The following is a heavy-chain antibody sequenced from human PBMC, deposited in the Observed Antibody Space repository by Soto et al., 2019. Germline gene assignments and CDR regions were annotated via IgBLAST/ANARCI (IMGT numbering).Heavy chain of an antibody. V-gene: IGHV3-23*01. D-gene: IGHD3-10*01. J-gene: IGHJ6*02. CDR2: ISGSGGST. CDR3: AKNFYGSGKYSGYYYYYYGMDV. CDR1: GFTFSSYA. Sequence: PGGSLRLSCAASGFTFSSYAMSWVRQAPGKGLEWVSAISGSGGSTYYADSVKGRFTISRDNSKNTLYLQMNSLRAEDTAVYYCAKNFYGSGKYSGYYYYYYGMDVWGQGTTVTVSS.